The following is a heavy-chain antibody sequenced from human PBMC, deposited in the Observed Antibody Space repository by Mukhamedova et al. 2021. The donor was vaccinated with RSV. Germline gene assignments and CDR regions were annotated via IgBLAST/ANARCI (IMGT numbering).Heavy chain of an antibody. CDR2: ISAGGST. J-gene: IGHJ4*02. Sequence: GLEWVSAISAGGSTYYADSVKGRFTISRDNSKNTLYLQMNSLRAEDTAVYYCAKGFSYDSSGFYAYWGQGTLVTVSS. CDR3: AKGFSYDSSGFYAY. D-gene: IGHD3-22*01. V-gene: IGHV3-23*01.